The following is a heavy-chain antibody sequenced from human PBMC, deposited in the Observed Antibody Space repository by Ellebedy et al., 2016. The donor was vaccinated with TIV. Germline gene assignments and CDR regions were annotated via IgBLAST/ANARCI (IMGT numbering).Heavy chain of an antibody. Sequence: AASVKVSCKAYGGTLRSYGISWVRQAPGQGLEWMGWISAYSGNTNYAQKLQGRVTMTTDTSTSTAYMELRSLRSDDTAVYYCARDEDFWSGHFDYWGQGTLVTVSS. CDR3: ARDEDFWSGHFDY. CDR2: ISAYSGNT. J-gene: IGHJ4*02. V-gene: IGHV1-18*01. CDR1: GGTLRSYG. D-gene: IGHD3-3*01.